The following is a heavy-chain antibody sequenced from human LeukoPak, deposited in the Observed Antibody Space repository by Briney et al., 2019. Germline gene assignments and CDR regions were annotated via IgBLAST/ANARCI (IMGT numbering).Heavy chain of an antibody. CDR1: GGSISSGGYY. CDR2: IYYSGST. Sequence: SETLSLTCTASGGSISSGGYYWSWIRQHPGKGLEWIGYIYYSGSTYYNPSLKSRVTISADTSKNQFSLKLSSVTAADTAVYYCARGISDYGDYFDYWGQGTLVTVSS. CDR3: ARGISDYGDYFDY. V-gene: IGHV4-31*03. D-gene: IGHD4-17*01. J-gene: IGHJ4*02.